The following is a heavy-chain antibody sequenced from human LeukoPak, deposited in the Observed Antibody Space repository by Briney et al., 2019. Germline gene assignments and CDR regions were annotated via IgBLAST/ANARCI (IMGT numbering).Heavy chain of an antibody. CDR1: GITFSRHS. CDR3: TRGLEYSSTDAFDI. J-gene: IGHJ3*02. Sequence: PGGSLRLSCEVSGITFSRHSMNWVRQAPGKGLEWVASIGSSRRYIYHADSVRGRFTISGDNAEKSLYLEMNSLRVEDTAVYYCTRGLEYSSTDAFDIWGQGIMVTVPS. V-gene: IGHV3-21*01. D-gene: IGHD6-6*01. CDR2: IGSSRRYI.